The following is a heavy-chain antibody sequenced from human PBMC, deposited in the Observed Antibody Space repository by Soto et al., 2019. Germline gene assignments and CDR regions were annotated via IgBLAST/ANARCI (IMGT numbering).Heavy chain of an antibody. D-gene: IGHD3-22*01. V-gene: IGHV1-69*13. J-gene: IGHJ4*01. Sequence: ASVKVSCKASGGSFSTYAIRWVRQAPGQGLEWMGGIFGTANYAQKFQGRLTITADESTNTAYMELSSLRSEDTAVYYCTTDSYFTLKLVRFDYWGLGTLVTVSS. CDR2: IFGTA. CDR1: GGSFSTYA. CDR3: TTDSYFTLKLVRFDY.